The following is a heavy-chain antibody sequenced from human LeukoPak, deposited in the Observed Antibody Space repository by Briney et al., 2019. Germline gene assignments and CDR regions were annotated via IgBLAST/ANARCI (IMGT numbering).Heavy chain of an antibody. V-gene: IGHV1-2*02. Sequence: GASVKVSCKASGYTFTGYYMHWVRQAPGQGLEGMGWINPNSGGTNYAQKFQGRVTMTRDTSISTAYMELSRLRSDDTAVYYCATTHYYYDAMDVWGQGTTVTVSS. CDR2: INPNSGGT. D-gene: IGHD1-1*01. CDR1: GYTFTGYY. J-gene: IGHJ6*02. CDR3: ATTHYYYDAMDV.